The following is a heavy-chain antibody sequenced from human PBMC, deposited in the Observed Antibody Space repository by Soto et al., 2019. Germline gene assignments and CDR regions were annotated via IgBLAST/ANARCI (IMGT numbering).Heavy chain of an antibody. Sequence: PGGSLRLSCAASGFTLDNGMTWVRQAPGKGLEWISTIDYSGASTHYADSVKGRFTISRDKSRNTVALQMSNLRAEDTALYYCVSWVSAHFDNWGQGTLVTVSS. V-gene: IGHV3-23*01. J-gene: IGHJ4*02. CDR2: IDYSGAST. D-gene: IGHD2-8*01. CDR3: VSWVSAHFDN. CDR1: GFTLDNG.